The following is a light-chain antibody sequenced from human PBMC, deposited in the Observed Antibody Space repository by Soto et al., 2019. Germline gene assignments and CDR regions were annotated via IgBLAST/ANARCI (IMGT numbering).Light chain of an antibody. V-gene: IGKV1-5*01. CDR2: DAS. CDR3: QQYNSYSYS. Sequence: DIQMTQSPSTLSASVGDRVTITCRASQSISSWLAWYQQKPGKAPKLLIYDASSLEIGVPARFSGSGSGTECPLTISSLQPDYFAIYYCQQYNSYSYSFDQGTKLEIK. CDR1: QSISSW. J-gene: IGKJ2*01.